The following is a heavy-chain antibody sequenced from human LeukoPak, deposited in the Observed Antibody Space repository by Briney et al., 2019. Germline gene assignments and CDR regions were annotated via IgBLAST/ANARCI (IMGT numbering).Heavy chain of an antibody. V-gene: IGHV4-4*07. CDR3: ARVREDVYTVFDY. D-gene: IGHD5-24*01. CDR2: IYTSGST. J-gene: IGHJ4*02. Sequence: PSETLSLTCTVSGGSISGYYWSWIRQPAGKGLEYIGRIYTSGSTNYNPSPKSRVTISVDTSKNQFSLKLSSVTAADTAVYYCARVREDVYTVFDYWGQGILVTVSS. CDR1: GGSISGYY.